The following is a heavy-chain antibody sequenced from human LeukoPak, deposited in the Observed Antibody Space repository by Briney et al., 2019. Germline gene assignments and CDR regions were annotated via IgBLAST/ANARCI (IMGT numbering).Heavy chain of an antibody. CDR2: ISYDGSNK. CDR3: AELGITMIGGV. D-gene: IGHD3-10*02. J-gene: IGHJ6*04. CDR1: GFTFSGYV. Sequence: GRSLRLSCAAFGFTFSGYVMHWVRQARGKGLEWVAVISYDGSNKYYADSVKGRFTISRDNAKNSLYLQMNSLRAEDTAVYYCAELGITMIGGVWGKGTTVTISS. V-gene: IGHV3-30*04.